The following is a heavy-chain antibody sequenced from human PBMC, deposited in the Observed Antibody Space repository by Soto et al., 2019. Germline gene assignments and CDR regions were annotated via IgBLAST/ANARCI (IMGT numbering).Heavy chain of an antibody. V-gene: IGHV4-34*01. D-gene: IGHD3-3*01. CDR2: INHSGST. CDR3: ARQSYRFLEWFHESRGMDV. CDR1: GGSFSGYY. Sequence: SETLSLTCAVYGGSFSGYYWSWIRQPPGKGLEWIGEINHSGSTNYNPSLKSRVTISVDTSKNQFSLKLSSVTAADTAVYYCARQSYRFLEWFHESRGMDVWGQGTMVTVSS. J-gene: IGHJ6*02.